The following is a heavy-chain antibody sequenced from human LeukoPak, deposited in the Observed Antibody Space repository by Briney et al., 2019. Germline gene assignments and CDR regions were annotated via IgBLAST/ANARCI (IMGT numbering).Heavy chain of an antibody. CDR2: IPYDGSNK. CDR3: ARGVVREPTDY. CDR1: GFTFSSYA. J-gene: IGHJ4*02. Sequence: GGSLRLSCAASGFTFSSYAMHWVRQAPGKGLEWVAVIPYDGSNKYYADSVKGRFTISRDNSKSTLYLQMDSLRAGDTAVYYCARGVVREPTDYWGQGTLVTVSS. D-gene: IGHD3-22*01. V-gene: IGHV3-30-3*01.